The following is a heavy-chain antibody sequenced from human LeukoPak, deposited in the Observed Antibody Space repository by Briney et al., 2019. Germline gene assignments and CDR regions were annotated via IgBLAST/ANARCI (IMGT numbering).Heavy chain of an antibody. CDR1: GYTFTSYY. V-gene: IGHV1-46*01. D-gene: IGHD1-26*01. CDR3: ARDIATTRAFDI. Sequence: ASVKVSCKASGYTFTSYYMHWVRQAPGQGLEWMGIINPSGGSTSYAQKLQGRVTMTRDTSTSTVYMELSSLRSEDTAVYYCARDIATTRAFDIWGQGTMVTVSS. J-gene: IGHJ3*02. CDR2: INPSGGST.